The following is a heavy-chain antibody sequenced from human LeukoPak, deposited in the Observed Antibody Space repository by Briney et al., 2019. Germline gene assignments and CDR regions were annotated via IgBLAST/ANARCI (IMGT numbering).Heavy chain of an antibody. D-gene: IGHD5-12*01. Sequence: SVKVSCKASGGTFSSYAISWVRQAPGQGLEWMGRIIPILGIANYAQKFQGRVTITADKSTSTAYMELSSLRSEDTAVYYCARDISGYDSPFDYWGQGTLVTVSS. CDR1: GGTFSSYA. J-gene: IGHJ4*02. CDR3: ARDISGYDSPFDY. CDR2: IIPILGIA. V-gene: IGHV1-69*04.